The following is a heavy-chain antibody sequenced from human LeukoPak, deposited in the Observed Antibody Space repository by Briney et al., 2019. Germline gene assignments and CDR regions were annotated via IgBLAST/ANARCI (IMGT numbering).Heavy chain of an antibody. CDR3: ARYNYYGSGSYSPRLFDY. CDR2: INHSGST. CDR1: GGSFSGYY. D-gene: IGHD3-10*01. Sequence: SETLSLTCALYGGSFSGYYWSWIRQPPGKGLEWVGEINHSGSTNYNPSLKSRVTISVDTSKNQFSPKLSSVTAADTAVYYCARYNYYGSGSYSPRLFDYWGQGTLVTVSS. J-gene: IGHJ4*02. V-gene: IGHV4-34*01.